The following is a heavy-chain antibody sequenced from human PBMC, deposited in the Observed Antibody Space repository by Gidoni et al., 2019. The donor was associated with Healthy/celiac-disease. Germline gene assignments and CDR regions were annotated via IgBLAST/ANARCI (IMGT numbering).Heavy chain of an antibody. CDR2: ITPSGGST. V-gene: IGHV1-46*03. J-gene: IGHJ3*02. D-gene: IGHD6-13*01. CDR3: ASSGSSWSDAFDI. CDR1: GYSFTSYY. Sequence: QVQLVQSGAEVKKPGASVKVSCKASGYSFTSYYIHWMRQSPGQGLEWMGIITPSGGSTSYAQKFQGRVTMTRDTSTSTVYMELSSLRSEDTAVYYCASSGSSWSDAFDIWGQGTMVTVSS.